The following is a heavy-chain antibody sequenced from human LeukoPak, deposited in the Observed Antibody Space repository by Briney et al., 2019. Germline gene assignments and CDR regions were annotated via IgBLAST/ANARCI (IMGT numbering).Heavy chain of an antibody. D-gene: IGHD2-15*01. Sequence: ASVTVSCKASGGTFSSYAISWVRQAPGQGLEWMGGIIPIFGTANYAQKFQGRVTITADESTSTAYMELGSLRSEDTAVYYCARGLIPPYRSGGSCYSDYYYYYGMDVWGQGTTVTVSS. CDR1: GGTFSSYA. V-gene: IGHV1-69*13. CDR3: ARGLIPPYRSGGSCYSDYYYYYGMDV. J-gene: IGHJ6*02. CDR2: IIPIFGTA.